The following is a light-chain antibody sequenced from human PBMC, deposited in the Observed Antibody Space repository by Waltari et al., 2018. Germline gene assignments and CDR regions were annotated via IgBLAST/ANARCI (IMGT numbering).Light chain of an antibody. CDR3: QQLKGFPIT. Sequence: DIQLTQSPSFLSASVGDTVTITCRASQDINHYLAWYQQKPGKAPNHLIYAVSTLRSGVPSRFNGRSSGTEFTLTINSLQPEDFATYYCQQLKGFPITFGQGTRLEIK. CDR1: QDINHY. CDR2: AVS. J-gene: IGKJ5*01. V-gene: IGKV1-9*01.